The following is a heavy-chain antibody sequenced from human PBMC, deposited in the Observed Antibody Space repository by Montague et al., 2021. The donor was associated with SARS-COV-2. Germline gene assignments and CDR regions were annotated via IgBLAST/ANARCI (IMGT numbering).Heavy chain of an antibody. CDR2: LSSDESLE. V-gene: IGHV3-30*04. Sequence: SLRLSCAASGLTFNRNSMHWVRQAPGKGLEWLALLSSDESLERYAESVSGRFTISRDNSKSTVFLQMNSLRPEDTAVYYCARGENPTGFLVDYWGQGTLVTVSS. D-gene: IGHD7-27*01. J-gene: IGHJ4*02. CDR3: ARGENPTGFLVDY. CDR1: GLTFNRNS.